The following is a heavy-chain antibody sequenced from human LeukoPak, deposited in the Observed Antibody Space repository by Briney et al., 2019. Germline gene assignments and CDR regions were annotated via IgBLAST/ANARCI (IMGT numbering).Heavy chain of an antibody. CDR2: IYYTGST. V-gene: IGHV4-39*07. Sequence: SETLSLTCTVSSGSISSSTYYWGWIRQPPGKGLEWIGTIYYTGSTYYNPSLKSRVTISVDTSKNQFSLKLTSVTAADTAVYYCARGGDFWSGYSHYYYYLDVWGKGTTVTVSS. CDR3: ARGGDFWSGYSHYYYYLDV. J-gene: IGHJ6*03. D-gene: IGHD3-3*01. CDR1: SGSISSSTYY.